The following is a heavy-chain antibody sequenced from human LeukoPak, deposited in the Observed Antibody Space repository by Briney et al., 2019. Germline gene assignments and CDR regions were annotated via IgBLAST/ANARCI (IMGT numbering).Heavy chain of an antibody. J-gene: IGHJ4*02. CDR1: GFTFSSYA. CDR3: ARQSSWYVEYFDY. Sequence: GGSLRLSCAASGFTFSSYAMSWVRQAPGKGLEWVANINEDGSEKNYVDSVKGRFTLSRDNAKNSLYLQMNSLRAEDTAVYYCARQSSWYVEYFDYWGQGTLVTVSS. D-gene: IGHD6-13*01. CDR2: INEDGSEK. V-gene: IGHV3-7*01.